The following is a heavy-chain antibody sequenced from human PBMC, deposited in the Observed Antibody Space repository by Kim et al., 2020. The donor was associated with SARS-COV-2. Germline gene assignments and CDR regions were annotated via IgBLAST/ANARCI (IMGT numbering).Heavy chain of an antibody. Sequence: SETLSLTCTVSGGSISSSSYYWGWIRQPPGKGLEWIGSIYYSGSTYYNPSLKSRVTISVDTSKNQFSLKLSSVTAADTAVYYCARHDYGDYGYFDYWGQGTLVTVSS. V-gene: IGHV4-39*01. D-gene: IGHD4-17*01. J-gene: IGHJ4*02. CDR3: ARHDYGDYGYFDY. CDR2: IYYSGST. CDR1: GGSISSSSYY.